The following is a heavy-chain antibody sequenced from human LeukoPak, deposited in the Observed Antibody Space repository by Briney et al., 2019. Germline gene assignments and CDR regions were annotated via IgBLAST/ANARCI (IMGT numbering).Heavy chain of an antibody. Sequence: SESLSLTCAVSGGSISSYYWSWVRQTPGKGLEWGGSIYLSGSTNFNPSLKGRVTISVDTSNNQFSLQLSSVTAADTAVYHCARVYGSGSYYNGYYYYYMDVWGKGTTVTISS. V-gene: IGHV4-4*08. CDR1: GGSISSYY. CDR2: IYLSGST. J-gene: IGHJ6*03. D-gene: IGHD3-10*01. CDR3: ARVYGSGSYYNGYYYYYMDV.